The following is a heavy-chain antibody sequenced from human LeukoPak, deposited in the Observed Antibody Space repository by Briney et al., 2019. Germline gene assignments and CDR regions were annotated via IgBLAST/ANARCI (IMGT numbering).Heavy chain of an antibody. D-gene: IGHD5-12*01. V-gene: IGHV3-48*03. CDR2: ISSSGNTI. J-gene: IGHJ4*02. CDR3: ARERGYSGYDYFIDSPSDY. CDR1: GFTFSSYE. Sequence: GGSLTLSCAVSGFTFSSYEMNWVCQAPGKGLEWVSYISSSGNTIYYGDSVKGRFTISRDNAKNSLYLQMNSLRAEDTAVYYCARERGYSGYDYFIDSPSDYWGQGTLVTVSS.